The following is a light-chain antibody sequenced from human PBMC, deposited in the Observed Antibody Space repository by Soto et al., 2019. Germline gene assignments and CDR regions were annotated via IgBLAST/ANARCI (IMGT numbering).Light chain of an antibody. V-gene: IGLV2-11*01. CDR1: SSDVGAYKY. Sequence: QSALTQPRSVSGSPGQSVTISCTGSSSDVGAYKYVSWYQHPPGKAPKLMIYDVSERPSGVPDRFSGSKSGNTASLTISGLQAEDEAEYYCCSYAGSYTLLFGGGTKLTVL. J-gene: IGLJ3*02. CDR2: DVS. CDR3: CSYAGSYTLL.